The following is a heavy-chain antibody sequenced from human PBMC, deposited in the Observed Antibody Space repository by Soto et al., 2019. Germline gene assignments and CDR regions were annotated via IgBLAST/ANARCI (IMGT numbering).Heavy chain of an antibody. D-gene: IGHD6-13*01. Sequence: ASETLSLTCTVSGGSVSSGSYYWSWIRQPPGKGLEWIGYIYYSGSTNYNPSLKSRVTISVYTSKNQFSLKLSSVTAADTAVYYCARDPIVAAAGLGMDVWGQGTTVTVSS. V-gene: IGHV4-61*01. J-gene: IGHJ6*02. CDR3: ARDPIVAAAGLGMDV. CDR2: IYYSGST. CDR1: GGSVSSGSYY.